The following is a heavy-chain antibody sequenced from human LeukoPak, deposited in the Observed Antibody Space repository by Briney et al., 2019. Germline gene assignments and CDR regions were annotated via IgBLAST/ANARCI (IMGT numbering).Heavy chain of an antibody. D-gene: IGHD4-17*01. J-gene: IGHJ4*02. V-gene: IGHV4-59*08. Sequence: SETLSLTCTVSGGSISGYYWSWIRQPPGKGLEWIGYIYYSGSTNYNPSLKSRVTISVDTSKNQFSLKLSSVTAADTAVYYCAGNGYYSVDYWGQGILVTVSS. CDR1: GGSISGYY. CDR3: AGNGYYSVDY. CDR2: IYYSGST.